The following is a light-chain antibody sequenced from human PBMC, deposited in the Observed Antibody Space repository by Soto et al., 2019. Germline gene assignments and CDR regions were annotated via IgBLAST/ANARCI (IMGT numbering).Light chain of an antibody. CDR2: EVT. J-gene: IGLJ1*01. CDR1: SSDIGGYNY. Sequence: QSALTQPASVSGSPGQSITVSCTGTSSDIGGYNYVSWYQQHPGKAPKLMVYEVTNRPSGVSDRFSGSKSGNTASLTISGLQADDEGYYYCSSYTSRSPLYVFGTGTKVTVL. V-gene: IGLV2-14*01. CDR3: SSYTSRSPLYV.